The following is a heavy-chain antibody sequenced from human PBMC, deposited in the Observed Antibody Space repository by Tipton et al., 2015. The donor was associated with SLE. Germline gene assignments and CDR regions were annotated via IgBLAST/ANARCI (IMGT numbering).Heavy chain of an antibody. V-gene: IGHV4-31*03. CDR2: ISYRGST. J-gene: IGHJ4*02. Sequence: TLSLTCTVSGGSMNIGVLYWGWIRQHPGKGLEWIVHISYRGSTYHNPSLKSRITISVDTSQNQFSLKLSSVTAADTAVYYCARFMISVGFDYWGQGTLITVSS. CDR3: ARFMISVGFDY. D-gene: IGHD3-16*01. CDR1: GGSMNIGVLY.